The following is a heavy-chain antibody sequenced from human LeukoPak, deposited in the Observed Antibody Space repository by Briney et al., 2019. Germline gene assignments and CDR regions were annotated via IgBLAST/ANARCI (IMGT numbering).Heavy chain of an antibody. J-gene: IGHJ4*02. Sequence: PSETLSLTCTVSGGSISDYYWSWIRQPPGKGLEWIGEINHSGSTNYNPSLKSRVTISVDTSKNQFSLKLSSVTAADTAVYYCARGEGYDFWSGYQIDYWGQGTLVTVSS. CDR3: ARGEGYDFWSGYQIDY. V-gene: IGHV4-34*01. CDR2: INHSGST. D-gene: IGHD3-3*01. CDR1: GGSISDYY.